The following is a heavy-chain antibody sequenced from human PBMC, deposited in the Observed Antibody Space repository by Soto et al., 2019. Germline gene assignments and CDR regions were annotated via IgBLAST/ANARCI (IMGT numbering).Heavy chain of an antibody. CDR1: SFTFNMSA. D-gene: IGHD3-16*01. V-gene: IGHV3-23*01. Sequence: EVQMLESGGDLVQPGGSLRLSCADSSFTFNMSAMSWVRQAPGKGLEWVSGISGSGGSTYYTDSVKGRFTISRDNSKNPLFLQMDRLSAEDTAVYYCAKEKNCWGGTTAFDSWGQGTPVTVSS. CDR3: AKEKNCWGGTTAFDS. J-gene: IGHJ5*01. CDR2: ISGSGGST.